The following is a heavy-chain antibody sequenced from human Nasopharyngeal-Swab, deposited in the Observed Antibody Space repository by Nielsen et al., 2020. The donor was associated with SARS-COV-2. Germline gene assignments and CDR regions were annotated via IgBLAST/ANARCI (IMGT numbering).Heavy chain of an antibody. J-gene: IGHJ6*02. CDR2: INHSCST. CDR1: GGSFSGYY. Sequence: SETLSLTCAVYGGSFSGYYWSWIRQPPGKGLEWIGEINHSCSTNYNPPLKSRVTISVDTSKNQFSLKLSSVTAADTAVYYCARGALVSAGGTLLGVWGQGTTVTVSS. V-gene: IGHV4-34*01. CDR3: ARGALVSAGGTLLGV. D-gene: IGHD2/OR15-2a*01.